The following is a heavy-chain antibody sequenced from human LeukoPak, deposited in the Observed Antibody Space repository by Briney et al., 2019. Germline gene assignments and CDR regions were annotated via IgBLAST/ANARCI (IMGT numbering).Heavy chain of an antibody. CDR3: AREAIAAAGFDY. CDR2: INPSGGST. J-gene: IGHJ4*02. CDR1: GYTFTSYY. V-gene: IGHV1-46*01. D-gene: IGHD6-13*01. Sequence: ASVKVSCKASGYTFTSYYMHWVRQAPGQGLEWMGIINPSGGSTSYAQKFQGRVTMTRDTSASTAYMELSSLRSEDTAVYYCAREAIAAAGFDYWGQGTLVTVSS.